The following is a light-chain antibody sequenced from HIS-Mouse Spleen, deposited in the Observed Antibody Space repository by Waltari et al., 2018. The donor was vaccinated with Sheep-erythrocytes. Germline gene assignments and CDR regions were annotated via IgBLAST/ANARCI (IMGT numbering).Light chain of an antibody. CDR2: EVS. Sequence: QSVTISCTGTSSDVGGYNYVSWYQQHPGKAPKLMIYEVSKRPSGVPDRFSGLQAEDEADYYCSSYAGSNNWVFGGGTKLTVL. CDR1: SSDVGGYNY. J-gene: IGLJ3*02. V-gene: IGLV2-8*01. CDR3: SSYAGSNNWV.